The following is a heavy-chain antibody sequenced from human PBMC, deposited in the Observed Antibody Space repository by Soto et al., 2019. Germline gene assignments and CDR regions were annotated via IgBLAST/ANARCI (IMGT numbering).Heavy chain of an antibody. Sequence: EVQLVESGGGLVQPGGSLRLSCAASGFTFSSYWMHWVRQAPGKGLVWVSGINGDGSTATYADSVKGRFIISRDNAKNMLYIQMNRLTAEDTAVYYCARPRYDGSGTPFDHWGQGTLVTVSS. CDR1: GFTFSSYW. J-gene: IGHJ4*02. CDR2: INGDGSTA. V-gene: IGHV3-74*01. CDR3: ARPRYDGSGTPFDH. D-gene: IGHD3-22*01.